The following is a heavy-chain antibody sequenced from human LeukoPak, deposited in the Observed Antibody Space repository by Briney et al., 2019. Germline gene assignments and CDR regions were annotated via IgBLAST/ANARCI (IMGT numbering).Heavy chain of an antibody. CDR3: ARGENLRDGYLVLDY. CDR2: IIPIPGIA. Sequence: SVKVSCKASGGTFSSYAISWVRQAPGQGLEWMGRIIPIPGIANYAQKFQGRVTITADESTSTAYMELSSLRSEDTAVYYCARGENLRDGYLVLDYWGQGTLVTVSS. CDR1: GGTFSSYA. D-gene: IGHD5-24*01. V-gene: IGHV1-69*04. J-gene: IGHJ4*02.